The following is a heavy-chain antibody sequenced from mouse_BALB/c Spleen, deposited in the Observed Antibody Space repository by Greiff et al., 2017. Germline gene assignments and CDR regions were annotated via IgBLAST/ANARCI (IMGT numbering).Heavy chain of an antibody. CDR1: GFTFSSYA. CDR2: ISSGGSYT. Sequence: EVQRVESGGGLVKPGGSLKLSCAASGFTFSSYAMSWVRQTPEKRLEWVATISSGGSYTYYPDSVKGRFTISRDNAKNTLYLQMSSLRSEDTAMYYCARLGESDYFDYWGQGTTLTVSS. CDR3: ARLGESDYFDY. V-gene: IGHV5-9-3*01. J-gene: IGHJ2*01.